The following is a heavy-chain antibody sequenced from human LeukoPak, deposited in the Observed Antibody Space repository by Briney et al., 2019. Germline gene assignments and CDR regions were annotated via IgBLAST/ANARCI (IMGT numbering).Heavy chain of an antibody. D-gene: IGHD2-2*02. CDR3: ARVPIPAAISSWYYFDY. CDR1: GFTFSSYS. CDR2: ISSSSSYI. J-gene: IGHJ4*02. V-gene: IGHV3-21*01. Sequence: PGGSLRLSCAASGFTFSSYSMNWVRQAPGKGLEWVSSISSSSSYIYYADSVKGRFTISRDNAKNSLYLQMNSLRAEDTAVYYCARVPIPAAISSWYYFDYWGQGTLVTVSS.